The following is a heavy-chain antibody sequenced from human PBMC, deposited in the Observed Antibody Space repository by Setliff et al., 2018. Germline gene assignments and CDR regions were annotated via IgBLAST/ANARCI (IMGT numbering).Heavy chain of an antibody. V-gene: IGHV3-23*01. J-gene: IGHJ4*02. CDR2: ISGSTQTT. CDR1: GFTFSSYA. D-gene: IGHD2-15*01. CDR3: AKRGPYCSGGTCHYYFDY. Sequence: GESLKISCAASGFTFSSYAITWVRQAPGKGLEWVSMISGSTQTTYYADSVKGRFTISRDNSKNTVYLEMNSLRAEDTAVYYCAKRGPYCSGGTCHYYFDYWGQGTLVTVSS.